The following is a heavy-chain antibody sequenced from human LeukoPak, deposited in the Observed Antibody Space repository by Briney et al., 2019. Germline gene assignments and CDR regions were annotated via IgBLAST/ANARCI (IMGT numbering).Heavy chain of an antibody. V-gene: IGHV1-69*05. CDR3: ARAPFYCSGGSCYSSDAFDI. CDR1: GGTFSSYA. D-gene: IGHD2-15*01. CDR2: IIPIFGTA. J-gene: IGHJ3*02. Sequence: SVKVSCKASGGTFSSYAISWARQAPGQGLEWMGGIIPIFGTANYAQKFQGRVTITTDESTSTAYMELSSLRSEDTAVYYCARAPFYCSGGSCYSSDAFDIWGQGTMVTVSS.